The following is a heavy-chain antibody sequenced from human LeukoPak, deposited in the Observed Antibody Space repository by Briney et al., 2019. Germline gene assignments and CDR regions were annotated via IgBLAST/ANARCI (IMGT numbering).Heavy chain of an antibody. CDR2: INTDGSTT. CDR1: GFTFRTYW. CDR3: ARNSGSNRPVDC. V-gene: IGHV3-74*01. J-gene: IGHJ4*02. D-gene: IGHD1-26*01. Sequence: GGSLRLSCAASGFTFRTYWMHWVRQAPGKGLVWISGINTDGSTTSYADSVKGRFTISRDNANNTLYLQMNSLRAEDTAVYYCARNSGSNRPVDCWGQGTLVAVSS.